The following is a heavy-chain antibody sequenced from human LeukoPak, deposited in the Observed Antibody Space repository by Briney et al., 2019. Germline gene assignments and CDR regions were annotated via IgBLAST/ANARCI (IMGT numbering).Heavy chain of an antibody. Sequence: GGSLRLSCAASGFTFSSYSMNWVRQAPGKGLEWVSYIDSDTDDIHYADSVKGRFTISRDNAKNSLYLQMNSLRAEDTAVYYCAKDRVPGDYYYYMDVWGKGTTVTISS. D-gene: IGHD2-2*01. CDR1: GFTFSSYS. CDR3: AKDRVPGDYYYYMDV. V-gene: IGHV3-21*01. J-gene: IGHJ6*03. CDR2: IDSDTDDI.